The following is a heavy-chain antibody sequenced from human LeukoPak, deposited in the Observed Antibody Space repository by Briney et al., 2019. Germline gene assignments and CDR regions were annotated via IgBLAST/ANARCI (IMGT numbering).Heavy chain of an antibody. D-gene: IGHD6-19*01. CDR2: ISGSGGST. CDR1: GFTFNTHT. V-gene: IGHV3-23*01. J-gene: IGHJ4*02. CDR3: AKDEGKYSSGWPGGY. Sequence: SGTSLRLSCSASGFTFNTHTMHWVRQAPGKGLEWVSAISGSGGSTYYADSVKGRFTISRDNSKNTLYLQMNSLRAEDTAVYYCAKDEGKYSSGWPGGYWGQGTLVTVSS.